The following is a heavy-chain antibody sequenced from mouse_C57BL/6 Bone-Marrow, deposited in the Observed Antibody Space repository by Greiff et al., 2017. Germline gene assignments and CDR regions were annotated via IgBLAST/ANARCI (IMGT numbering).Heavy chain of an antibody. CDR1: GYTFTSYW. V-gene: IGHV1-55*01. Sequence: VKLQQPGAELVKPGASVTMSCKASGYTFTSYWITWVKQRPGQGLEWIGDIYPGSGSTNYNKKFKSKATLTVDTSSSTAYMQRSSLTSEDSAVYYCARLRGDYWGQGTSVTVSS. J-gene: IGHJ4*01. CDR3: ARLRGDY. CDR2: IYPGSGST.